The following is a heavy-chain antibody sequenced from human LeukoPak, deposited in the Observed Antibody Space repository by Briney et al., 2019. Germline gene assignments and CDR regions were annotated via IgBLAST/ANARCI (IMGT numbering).Heavy chain of an antibody. Sequence: ASVKVSSKASGYTFTSYGISWVRQAPGQGLEWMGWISAYNGNTNYAQKLQGRVTMTTDTSTSTAYMELRSLRSDDTAVYYCARDFRPDIVVVVAARGYYYYGMDVWGKGTTVTVSS. J-gene: IGHJ6*04. CDR1: GYTFTSYG. CDR3: ARDFRPDIVVVVAARGYYYYGMDV. V-gene: IGHV1-18*04. CDR2: ISAYNGNT. D-gene: IGHD2-15*01.